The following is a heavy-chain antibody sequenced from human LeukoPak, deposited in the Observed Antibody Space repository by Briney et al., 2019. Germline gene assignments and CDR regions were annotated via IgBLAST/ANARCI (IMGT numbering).Heavy chain of an antibody. D-gene: IGHD3-9*01. CDR1: GFTFSDYY. Sequence: GGSLRLSCAASGFTFSDYYMRWIRQAPGKGLEWVSYISSSGSTIYYADSVKGRFTISRDNAKNSLYLQMNSLRAEDTAVYYCARGSLRYFDPHNGWGQGTLVTVSS. V-gene: IGHV3-11*04. CDR3: ARGSLRYFDPHNG. J-gene: IGHJ4*02. CDR2: ISSSGSTI.